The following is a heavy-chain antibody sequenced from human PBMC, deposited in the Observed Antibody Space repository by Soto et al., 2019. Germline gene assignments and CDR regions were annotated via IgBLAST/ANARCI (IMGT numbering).Heavy chain of an antibody. CDR3: AKLPSRYNWNLADY. Sequence: GGSLRLSCAASGFTFSSYAMSWVRQAPGKGLEWVSAISGSGGSTYYADSVKGRFTISRDNSKNTLYLQMSSLRAEDTAVYYCAKLPSRYNWNLADYWGQGTLVTVSS. V-gene: IGHV3-23*01. D-gene: IGHD1-7*01. J-gene: IGHJ4*02. CDR2: ISGSGGST. CDR1: GFTFSSYA.